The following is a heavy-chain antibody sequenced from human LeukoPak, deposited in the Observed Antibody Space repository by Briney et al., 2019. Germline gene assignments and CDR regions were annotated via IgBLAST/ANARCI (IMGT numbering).Heavy chain of an antibody. V-gene: IGHV3-21*01. Sequence: GGSLRLSCAASGFTFSTYNMNWVRQAPGKGLEWVSSITSSSSYIYYADSVKGRFTISRDNAKSSLYLQMNSLRDEDTAVYYCARGHVGESTHFDYWGQGTLVTVSS. CDR1: GFTFSTYN. J-gene: IGHJ4*02. D-gene: IGHD3-10*01. CDR2: ITSSSSYI. CDR3: ARGHVGESTHFDY.